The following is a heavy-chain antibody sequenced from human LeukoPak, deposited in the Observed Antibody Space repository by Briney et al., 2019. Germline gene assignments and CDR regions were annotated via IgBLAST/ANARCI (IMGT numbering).Heavy chain of an antibody. CDR3: ARSSLAGWQGGYSYGFSMDV. D-gene: IGHD5-18*01. J-gene: IGHJ6*02. Sequence: NHGESLKISCKGSGYSFTSYWIGWVRQMPGKGLEWMGIIYPGDSDTRYSPSSQGQVTISADKSISTAYLQWSSLKASDTAMYYCARSSLAGWQGGYSYGFSMDVWGQGTTVTVSS. CDR1: GYSFTSYW. V-gene: IGHV5-51*01. CDR2: IYPGDSDT.